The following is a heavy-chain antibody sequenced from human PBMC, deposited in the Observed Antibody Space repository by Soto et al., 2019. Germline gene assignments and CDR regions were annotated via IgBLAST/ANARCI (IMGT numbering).Heavy chain of an antibody. D-gene: IGHD3-22*01. J-gene: IGHJ6*03. CDR2: FYYSGLT. CDR3: ARGNTHGYYYMDV. Sequence: ETLSLTCAVSGASMNTYYWSWIRQPPGKGLEWIGYFYYSGLTNYNPSLKSRVTISLDTSKNQFSLKLSSVTAADTAVYFCARGNTHGYYYMDVWGRGTTVTVSS. CDR1: GASMNTYY. V-gene: IGHV4-59*08.